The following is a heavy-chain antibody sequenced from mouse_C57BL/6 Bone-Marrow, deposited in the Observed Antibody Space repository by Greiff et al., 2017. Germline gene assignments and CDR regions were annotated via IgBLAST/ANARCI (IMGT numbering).Heavy chain of an antibody. CDR3: AVNWGFAY. Sequence: VKLVESGAELARPGASVKLSCKASGYTFTSYGISWVKQRTGQGLEWIGEIYPRSGNTYYNEKFKGKATLTADKSSSTAYMELRSLTSEDSAVYFCAVNWGFAYWGQGTLVTVSA. J-gene: IGHJ3*01. CDR2: IYPRSGNT. V-gene: IGHV1-81*01. D-gene: IGHD4-1*01. CDR1: GYTFTSYG.